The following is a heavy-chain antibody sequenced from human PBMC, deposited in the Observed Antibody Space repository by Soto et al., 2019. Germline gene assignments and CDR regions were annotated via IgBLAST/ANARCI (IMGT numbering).Heavy chain of an antibody. Sequence: PGGSLRLSCVASGFTFYSHWMSWVRQAPGKGLEWVANIKQDGSEKYYVDSVKGRFTISRDNAKNSLWLQMNSLRVEDTAVYYCARDSSGPDYWGQGTLVTVSS. V-gene: IGHV3-7*01. CDR3: ARDSSGPDY. CDR1: GFTFYSHW. J-gene: IGHJ4*02. CDR2: IKQDGSEK. D-gene: IGHD6-19*01.